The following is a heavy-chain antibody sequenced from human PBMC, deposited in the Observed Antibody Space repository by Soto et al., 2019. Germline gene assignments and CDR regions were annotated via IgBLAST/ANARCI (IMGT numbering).Heavy chain of an antibody. CDR2: IIPIFGTA. D-gene: IGHD3-10*01. V-gene: IGHV1-69*01. CDR3: VFNYGSGSYYLDFDY. J-gene: IGHJ4*02. CDR1: GGTFSSYA. Sequence: QVQLVQSGAEVKKPGSSVKVSCKASGGTFSSYAISWVRQAPGQGLEWMGGIIPIFGTANYAQKFLGRVTITADESTSTAYMELSSLRSEDTAVYYCVFNYGSGSYYLDFDYWGQGTLVTVSS.